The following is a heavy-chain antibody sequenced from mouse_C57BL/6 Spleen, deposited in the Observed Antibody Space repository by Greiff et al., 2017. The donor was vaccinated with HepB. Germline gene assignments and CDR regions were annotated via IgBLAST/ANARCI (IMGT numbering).Heavy chain of an antibody. CDR3: AKMRDYYGSSYGYFDV. Sequence: VQLVESGPGLVQPSQSLSITCTVSGFSLTSYGVHWVRQSPGKGLEWLGVIWRGGSTNYNAAFMSRLSITKDNSKSQVFFKMNRLQADDTAIYYCAKMRDYYGSSYGYFDVLGTGTTVTVSS. V-gene: IGHV2-5*01. D-gene: IGHD1-1*01. J-gene: IGHJ1*03. CDR2: IWRGGST. CDR1: GFSLTSYG.